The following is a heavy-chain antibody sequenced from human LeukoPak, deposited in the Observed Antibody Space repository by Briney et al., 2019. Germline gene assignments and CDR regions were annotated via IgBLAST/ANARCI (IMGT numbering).Heavy chain of an antibody. Sequence: SETLTLTCTVSGGFISSYYWSWIRQPPGKGLEWIGYIYYSGSTNYNPSLKSRVTISVDTSKNQFSLKLSSVTAADTAVYYCARVDSNNWYDSRGYFDYWGQGTLVTVSS. CDR2: IYYSGST. J-gene: IGHJ4*02. D-gene: IGHD6-13*01. V-gene: IGHV4-59*01. CDR1: GGFISSYY. CDR3: ARVDSNNWYDSRGYFDY.